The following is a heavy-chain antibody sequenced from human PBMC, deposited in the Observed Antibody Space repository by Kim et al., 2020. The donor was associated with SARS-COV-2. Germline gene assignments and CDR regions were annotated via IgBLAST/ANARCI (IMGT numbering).Heavy chain of an antibody. CDR3: AVDCSGGSCPLGIDY. D-gene: IGHD2-15*01. V-gene: IGHV3-21*01. J-gene: IGHJ4*02. Sequence: DSVKGRFTISRDNAKNSLYLQMNSLRAEDTAVYYCAVDCSGGSCPLGIDYWGQGTLVTVSS.